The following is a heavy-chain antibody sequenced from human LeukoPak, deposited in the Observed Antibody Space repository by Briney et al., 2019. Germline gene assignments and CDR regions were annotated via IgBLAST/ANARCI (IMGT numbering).Heavy chain of an antibody. CDR3: AKTEQFDY. V-gene: IGHV3-23*01. CDR1: GFTFSSYA. D-gene: IGHD6-13*01. CDR2: ITGSGGNT. J-gene: IGHJ4*02. Sequence: SGGSLRLSCVASGFTFSSYAMSWVRQAPGKGLEWVSTITGSGGNTFYADPVKGRFAVSRDNSKNTLYLQMNSLRAEDTAVYYCAKTEQFDYWGQGTLVTVPS.